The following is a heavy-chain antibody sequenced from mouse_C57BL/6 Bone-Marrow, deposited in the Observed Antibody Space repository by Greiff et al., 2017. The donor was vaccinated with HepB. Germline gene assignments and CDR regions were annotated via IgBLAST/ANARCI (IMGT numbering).Heavy chain of an antibody. CDR1: GYAFTNYL. J-gene: IGHJ4*01. V-gene: IGHV1-54*01. Sequence: QVQLQQSGAELVRPGPSVKVSCKASGYAFTNYLIEWVKQRPGQGLEWIGVINPGSGGTNYNEKFKGKATLTADKSSSTAYMQLSSLTSEDSAVYFCARERGFYYAMDYWGQGTSVTVSS. CDR2: INPGSGGT. CDR3: ARERGFYYAMDY.